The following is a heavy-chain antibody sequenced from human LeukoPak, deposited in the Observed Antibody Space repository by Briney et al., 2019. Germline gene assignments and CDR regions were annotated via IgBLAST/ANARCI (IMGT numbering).Heavy chain of an antibody. CDR3: AKDLGRGYSYGHPWFDP. V-gene: IGHV3-43D*03. D-gene: IGHD5-18*01. CDR1: GFTFDDYA. CDR2: ISWDGGST. Sequence: GGFLRLSCAASGFTFDDYAMHWVRQAPGKGLEWVSLISWDGGSTYYADSVKGRFTISRDNSKNSLYLQMNSLRAEDTALYYCAKDLGRGYSYGHPWFDPWGQGTLVTVSS. J-gene: IGHJ5*02.